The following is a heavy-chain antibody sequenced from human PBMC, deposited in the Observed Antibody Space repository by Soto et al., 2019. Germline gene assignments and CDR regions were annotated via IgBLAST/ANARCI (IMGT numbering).Heavy chain of an antibody. Sequence: SPTLSLTCAISGDSVSSNSAAWNWIRQSTSRNFEWLGRTYYRSKWYNDYAVSVKSRITINPDTSKNQFSLQLNSVTPEDTAVYYCARDSRRGSSSTYYGMDVWGQGTTVTVSS. CDR1: GDSVSSNSAA. J-gene: IGHJ6*02. V-gene: IGHV6-1*01. CDR2: TYYRSKWYN. CDR3: ARDSRRGSSSTYYGMDV. D-gene: IGHD6-6*01.